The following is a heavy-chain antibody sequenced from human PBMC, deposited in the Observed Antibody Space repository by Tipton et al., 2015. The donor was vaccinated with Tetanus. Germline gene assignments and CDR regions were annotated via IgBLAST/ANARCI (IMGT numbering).Heavy chain of an antibody. CDR1: GFTLSHYW. J-gene: IGHJ4*02. CDR3: ARGIFNTPVRGVMIFDN. CDR2: TKNDGSEK. Sequence: SLRLSCAASGFTLSHYWMSWVRQAPGKGLEWVANTKNDGSEKYSADSVRGRFTISRDNAKSAVFLQMSSLRAEDTAVYYCARGIFNTPVRGVMIFDNWGQGTLVSVSS. V-gene: IGHV3-7*01. D-gene: IGHD3-10*01.